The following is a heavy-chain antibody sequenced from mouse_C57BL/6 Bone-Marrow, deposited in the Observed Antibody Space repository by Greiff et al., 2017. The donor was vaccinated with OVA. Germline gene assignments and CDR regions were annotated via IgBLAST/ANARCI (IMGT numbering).Heavy chain of an antibody. V-gene: IGHV1-55*01. CDR2: IYPGSGST. Sequence: QVQLQQPGAELVKPGASVQMSCKASGSTFTSYWITWVKQRPGQGLEWIGDIYPGSGSTNSNETFKSPATLTVAPSSSTAYMQLSSLTSEDSAVYDCARRGDGYWAMDYWGQGTSVTVSS. CDR1: GSTFTSYW. D-gene: IGHD2-3*01. J-gene: IGHJ4*01. CDR3: ARRGDGYWAMDY.